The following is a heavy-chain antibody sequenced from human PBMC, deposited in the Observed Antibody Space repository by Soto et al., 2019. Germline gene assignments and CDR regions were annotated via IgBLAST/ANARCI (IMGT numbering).Heavy chain of an antibody. D-gene: IGHD3-10*02. V-gene: IGHV3-30*18. CDR3: GKDVGDYVPYYYGVDV. J-gene: IGHJ6*02. Sequence: ESGGGVVQPGTSLRLSCAASGFTFKTHAMHWVRQAPGKGLEWMAVIAYDGNEKFYADSVKGRFTISRDNSKNALYLQINTLRNEDTAVYYCGKDVGDYVPYYYGVDVWGQGTTVTVS. CDR1: GFTFKTHA. CDR2: IAYDGNEK.